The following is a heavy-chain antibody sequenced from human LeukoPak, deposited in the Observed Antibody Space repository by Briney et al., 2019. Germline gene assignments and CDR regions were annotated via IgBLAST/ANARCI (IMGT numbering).Heavy chain of an antibody. D-gene: IGHD3-22*01. J-gene: IGHJ3*02. CDR2: ISSSSSYI. CDR3: ARDPMIVVPGAFDI. Sequence: GGSLRLSCAASGFTFSSYSMNWVRQAPGKGLEWVSSISSSSSYIYYADSVKGRFTISRDNAKNSLYLQMNSLRAEDTAVYYCARDPMIVVPGAFDIWGQGTMVTVSS. V-gene: IGHV3-21*01. CDR1: GFTFSSYS.